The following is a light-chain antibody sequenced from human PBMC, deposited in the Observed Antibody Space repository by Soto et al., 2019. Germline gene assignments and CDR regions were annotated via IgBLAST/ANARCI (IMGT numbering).Light chain of an antibody. CDR2: GAS. CDR1: RRINLN. J-gene: IGKJ2*01. CDR3: QQYGSSPPT. V-gene: IGKV3-20*01. Sequence: EIVMTQSPATLSLSPGERATLSCRASRRINLNLAWYQQKPGQAPRLLISGASSRATGIPDRFSGSGSGTYFTLTVSRLEPEDFAVFYCQQYGSSPPTFGQGTKVEIK.